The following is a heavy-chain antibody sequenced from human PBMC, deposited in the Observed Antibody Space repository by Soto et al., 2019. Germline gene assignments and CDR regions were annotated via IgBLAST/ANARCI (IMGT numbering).Heavy chain of an antibody. J-gene: IGHJ4*02. CDR1: GGSISSDY. D-gene: IGHD2-15*01. CDR3: ARATGGYIDY. CDR2: IYYSGST. V-gene: IGHV4-59*01. Sequence: PSDTLSLTCTVSGGSISSDYWSWIRQPPGKGLEWIGYIYYSGSTNYNPSLKSRVTISVDTSKNQFSLKLSSVTAADTAVYYCARATGGYIDYWGQGTLVTVSS.